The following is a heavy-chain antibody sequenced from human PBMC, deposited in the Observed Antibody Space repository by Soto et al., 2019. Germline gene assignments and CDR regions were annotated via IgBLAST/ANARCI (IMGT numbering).Heavy chain of an antibody. CDR3: ARIIVGAPYFDY. J-gene: IGHJ4*02. Sequence: VKVSCKASGYTFTSYGISWVRQAPGQGLEWMGWISAYNGNTNYAQKLQGRVTMTTDTSTSTAYMELRSLRPDDTAVYYCARIIVGAPYFDYWGQGTLVTVSS. CDR1: GYTFTSYG. V-gene: IGHV1-18*01. CDR2: ISAYNGNT. D-gene: IGHD1-26*01.